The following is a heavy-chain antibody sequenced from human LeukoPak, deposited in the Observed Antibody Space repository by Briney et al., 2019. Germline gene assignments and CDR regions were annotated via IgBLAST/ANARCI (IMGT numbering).Heavy chain of an antibody. CDR1: GGSLSSSSYY. D-gene: IGHD6-19*01. CDR3: ARRGLGWFDP. J-gene: IGHJ5*02. CDR2: IYYSGST. V-gene: IGHV4-39*01. Sequence: PSETLSLTCTVSGGSLSSSSYYWGWVRQPPGRGLEWVGSIYYSGSTYYNPSLKSRVTISVHTSKNQFSLKLSSVTAAHTAVYYCARRGLGWFDPWGQGTLVTVSS.